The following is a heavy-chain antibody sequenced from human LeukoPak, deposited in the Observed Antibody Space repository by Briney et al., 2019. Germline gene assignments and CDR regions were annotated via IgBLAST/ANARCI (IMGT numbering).Heavy chain of an antibody. J-gene: IGHJ4*02. CDR1: GGSISSYY. Sequence: SETLSLTCTVSGGSISSYYWSWIRQPAGKGLEWIGRIYTSGSTNYNPSLKSRVTMSVDTSKNQFSLKLSSVTAADTAVYYCARAPVEIATIYFDYWGQGTLVTVSS. CDR2: IYTSGST. D-gene: IGHD5-24*01. CDR3: ARAPVEIATIYFDY. V-gene: IGHV4-4*07.